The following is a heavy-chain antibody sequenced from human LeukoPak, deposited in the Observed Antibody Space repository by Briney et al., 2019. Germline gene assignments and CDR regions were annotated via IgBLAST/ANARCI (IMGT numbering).Heavy chain of an antibody. Sequence: PGGSLRLSCAASGFIFSNYAMSWVRQAPGKGLEWVSAITDSGGSTYYGDSVKGRFTISRDNPKNTLYLQMDSLRAEDTAVYYCVRDEYNSGSYWGQGTLLMVSS. V-gene: IGHV3-23*01. CDR1: GFIFSNYA. CDR2: ITDSGGST. J-gene: IGHJ4*02. CDR3: VRDEYNSGSY. D-gene: IGHD3-10*01.